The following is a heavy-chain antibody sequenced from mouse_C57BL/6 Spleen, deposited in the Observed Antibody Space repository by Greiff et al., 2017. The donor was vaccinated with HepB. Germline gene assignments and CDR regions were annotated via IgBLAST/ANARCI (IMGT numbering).Heavy chain of an antibody. J-gene: IGHJ2*01. V-gene: IGHV1-9*01. CDR2: ILPGSGST. Sequence: QVQLQHSGAELMQPGASVKLSCKATGYTFTGYWIEWVKQRPGHGLEWIGEILPGSGSTNYNEKFKGKATFTADTSSNTAYMQLSSLTTEDSAIYYWARDPIYYGYDGGYFDYWGQGTTLTVSS. CDR3: ARDPIYYGYDGGYFDY. CDR1: GYTFTGYW. D-gene: IGHD2-2*01.